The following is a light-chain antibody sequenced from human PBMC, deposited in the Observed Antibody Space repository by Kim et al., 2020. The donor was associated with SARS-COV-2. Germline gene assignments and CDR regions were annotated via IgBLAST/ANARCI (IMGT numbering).Light chain of an antibody. V-gene: IGKV3-11*01. J-gene: IGKJ4*01. CDR1: QSVGNY. Sequence: SPGERASLSCRASQSVGNYLAWYQQKPGQAPRLLISDASNRAHGIPARFSGSGSGTDFTLTISSLEPEDFAVYYCQQRINWPPLTFGGGTKVDIK. CDR2: DAS. CDR3: QQRINWPPLT.